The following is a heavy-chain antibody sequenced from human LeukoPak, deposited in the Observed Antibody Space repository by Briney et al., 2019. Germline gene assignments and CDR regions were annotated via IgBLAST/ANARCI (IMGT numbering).Heavy chain of an antibody. D-gene: IGHD2-21*01. V-gene: IGHV4-34*01. CDR3: ARGLLWYWFDP. Sequence: SETRSLTCAVYGGSFSGYYWSWIRQPPGKGLEWIGEINHSGSTNYNPSLKSRVTISVDTSKNQFSLKLSSVTAADTAVYYCARGLLWYWFDPWGQGTLVTVSS. J-gene: IGHJ5*02. CDR1: GGSFSGYY. CDR2: INHSGST.